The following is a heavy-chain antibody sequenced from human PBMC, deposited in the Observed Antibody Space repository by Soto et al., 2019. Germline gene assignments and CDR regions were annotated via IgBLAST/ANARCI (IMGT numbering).Heavy chain of an antibody. CDR1: GYTFTSYG. V-gene: IGHV1-18*04. D-gene: IGHD2-2*01. CDR3: ARGYCSSTSCLAFDP. Sequence: ASVKVSCKASGYTFTSYGISWVLQAPGQGLEWMGWISAYNGNTNYAQKLQGRVTMTTDTSTSTAYMELRSLRSDDTAVYYCARGYCSSTSCLAFDPWGQGTLVTVSS. CDR2: ISAYNGNT. J-gene: IGHJ5*02.